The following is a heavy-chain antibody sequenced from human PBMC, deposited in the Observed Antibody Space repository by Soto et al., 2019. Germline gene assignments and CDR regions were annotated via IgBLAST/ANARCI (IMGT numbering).Heavy chain of an antibody. D-gene: IGHD3-16*01. CDR2: ISGSGGTT. J-gene: IGHJ3*02. Sequence: GGSLRLSCAASGFTFSSYAMSWVRQAPGKGLEWVSAISGSGGTTYYADSVKGRFTISRYNTKNTLYLQINRLRAEDAVVYYCASLLGGCGRNGAFDIWGQGTMVTVSS. CDR3: ASLLGGCGRNGAFDI. V-gene: IGHV3-23*01. CDR1: GFTFSSYA.